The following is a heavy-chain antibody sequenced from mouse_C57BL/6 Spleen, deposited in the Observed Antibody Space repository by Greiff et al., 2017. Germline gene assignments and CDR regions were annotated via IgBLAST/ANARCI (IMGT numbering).Heavy chain of an antibody. CDR2: ISYDGSN. J-gene: IGHJ1*03. V-gene: IGHV3-6*01. D-gene: IGHD4-1*01. CDR1: GYSITSGYY. CDR3: ARRWDWYFDG. Sequence: DVQLQESGPGLVKPSQSLSLTCSVTGYSITSGYYWNWIRQFPGNKLEWMGYISYDGSNNYNPSLKNRISITRDTSKNQFFLKLNSVTTEDTATYYCARRWDWYFDGWGTGTTVTVSS.